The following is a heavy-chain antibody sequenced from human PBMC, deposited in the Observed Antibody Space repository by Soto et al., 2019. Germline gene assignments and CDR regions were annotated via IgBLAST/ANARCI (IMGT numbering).Heavy chain of an antibody. CDR3: ARAGIPGTPYYYGVDV. J-gene: IGHJ6*02. V-gene: IGHV3-33*01. Sequence: GGSLRLSCAASGLTFSRSGMHWVRQAPGKGLEWVAVIWYDASYKYYADSVKGRFTISRDNSKNTLYLQMNSLRAEDTALYYCARAGIPGTPYYYGVDVWGQGTTVTVSS. CDR2: IWYDASYK. CDR1: GLTFSRSG. D-gene: IGHD1-20*01.